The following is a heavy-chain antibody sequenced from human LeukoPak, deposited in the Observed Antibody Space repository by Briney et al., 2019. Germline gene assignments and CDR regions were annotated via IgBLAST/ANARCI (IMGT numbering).Heavy chain of an antibody. CDR3: ARRVTNYGDYP. CDR2: ISSSSSYI. V-gene: IGHV3-21*01. CDR1: GFTFSSYS. Sequence: GGSLRLSCAASGFTFSSYSMNWVRQAPGKGLEWVSSISSSSSYIYYADSVKGRFTISGDNAKNTLYLQMNSLRAEDTAVYYCARRVTNYGDYPWGQGTLVTVSS. D-gene: IGHD4-17*01. J-gene: IGHJ5*02.